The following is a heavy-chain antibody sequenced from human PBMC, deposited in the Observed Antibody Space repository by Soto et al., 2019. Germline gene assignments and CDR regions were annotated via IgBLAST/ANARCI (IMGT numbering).Heavy chain of an antibody. V-gene: IGHV4-30-2*01. CDR2: ISHSGST. J-gene: IGHJ4*02. CDR1: GGSISSGGYS. D-gene: IGHD5-18*01. CDR3: ARGEVTADY. Sequence: SETLSLTCAVSGGSISSGGYSWSWIRQPPGKGLECIGYISHSGSTYYNPSLKSRVTISVDRSKNQFSLKLSSVTAADTAVYYCARGEVTADYWGQGTLVTVSS.